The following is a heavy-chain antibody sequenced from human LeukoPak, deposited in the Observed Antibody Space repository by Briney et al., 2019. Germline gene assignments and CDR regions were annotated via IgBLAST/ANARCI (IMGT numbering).Heavy chain of an antibody. Sequence: ASVKVSCKASEYTFTGYYMHWVRQAPGQGLEWMGWINPNSGGTNYAQKFQGRVTMTRDTSISTAYMELSRLRSDDTAVYYCARVPRRYNTYRPWGQGTLVTVSS. CDR2: INPNSGGT. J-gene: IGHJ5*02. V-gene: IGHV1-2*02. CDR3: ARVPRRYNTYRP. CDR1: EYTFTGYY. D-gene: IGHD3-10*01.